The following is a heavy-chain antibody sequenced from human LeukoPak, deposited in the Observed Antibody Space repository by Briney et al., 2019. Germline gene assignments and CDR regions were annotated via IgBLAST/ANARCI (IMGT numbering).Heavy chain of an antibody. Sequence: GASVKVSCEVSGDTLTELSMHWVRQAPGKGLEWMGGYDPKEGERVYAQNFQGRFTMIEDTSSGTAYMELNSLRSEDTAVYYCTTREIVVEPAETSLVRGVLWRSDFWGHGTLVTVSS. D-gene: IGHD3-10*01. CDR3: TTREIVVEPAETSLVRGVLWRSDF. CDR2: YDPKEGER. V-gene: IGHV1-24*01. CDR1: GDTLTELS. J-gene: IGHJ4*01.